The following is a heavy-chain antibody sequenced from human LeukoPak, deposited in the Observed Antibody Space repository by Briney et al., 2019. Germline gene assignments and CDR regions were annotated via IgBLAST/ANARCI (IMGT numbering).Heavy chain of an antibody. CDR2: IKYDGTYI. CDR1: GFDFSRYY. J-gene: IGHJ4*02. Sequence: GGSVRLSCKASGFDFSRYYMSWVRQPPGKGLEWLANIKYDGTYINYKDSVKGRLTLSRDNAKNSVYLQMNSLRTEDMAVYYCTRDEGATVATYRFDFWGRGTLVTVSS. CDR3: TRDEGATVATYRFDF. V-gene: IGHV3-7*01. D-gene: IGHD4-23*01.